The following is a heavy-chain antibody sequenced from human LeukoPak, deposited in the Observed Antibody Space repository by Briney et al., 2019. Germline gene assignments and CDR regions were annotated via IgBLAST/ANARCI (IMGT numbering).Heavy chain of an antibody. V-gene: IGHV4-39*07. CDR1: GGSISSSSYY. CDR2: IYYSGST. Sequence: SETLSLTCTVSGGSISSSSYYWGWIRQPPGKGLEWIGSIYYSGSTNYNPSLKSRVTISVDTSKNQFSLKLSSVTAADTAVYYCAAYCGGGCYTSPFDYWGQGTLVTVSS. D-gene: IGHD2-21*02. CDR3: AAYCGGGCYTSPFDY. J-gene: IGHJ4*02.